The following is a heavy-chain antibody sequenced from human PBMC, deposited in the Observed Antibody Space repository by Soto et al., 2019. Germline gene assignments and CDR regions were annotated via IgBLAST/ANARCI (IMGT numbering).Heavy chain of an antibody. D-gene: IGHD1-1*01. CDR2: LIPILGIA. V-gene: IGHV1-69*02. Sequence: QVQLVQSGAEVKKPGSSVKVSCKASGGTFSSYTISWVRQAPGQGLEWMGRLIPILGIANYAQKFQGRVTITADKSTSTAYMELSSLRSEDTAVYYCARRFNWSDDYWGQGTLVTVSS. J-gene: IGHJ4*02. CDR1: GGTFSSYT. CDR3: ARRFNWSDDY.